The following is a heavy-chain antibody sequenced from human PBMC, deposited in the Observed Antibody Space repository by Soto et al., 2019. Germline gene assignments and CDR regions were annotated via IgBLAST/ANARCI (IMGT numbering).Heavy chain of an antibody. D-gene: IGHD6-19*01. CDR2: VNMDGSTT. Sequence: EVQLVESGGGLVQPGGSLRLSCAASGFTFNIYWLHWVRQAPGKGLVWVSRVNMDGSTTTYADSVKGRFTISRDNAKETVYLEMNSLRDEDMGVYYCARGVQGRWLVDYWGQGTLVTVSS. V-gene: IGHV3-74*01. CDR1: GFTFNIYW. J-gene: IGHJ4*02. CDR3: ARGVQGRWLVDY.